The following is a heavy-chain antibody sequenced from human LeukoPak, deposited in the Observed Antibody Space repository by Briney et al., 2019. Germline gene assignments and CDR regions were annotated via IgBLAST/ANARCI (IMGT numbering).Heavy chain of an antibody. CDR2: ISYNGRNN. D-gene: IGHD3-16*01. Sequence: PGGSLRLSCGASGFTFYSYGMHWVRQAPGQGLEWVALISYNGRNNYYADSVEGRFTISRDNSKNTLYLQVSSLRTEDTAVYFCAKDNRGYFDFWGQGSQVTVSS. V-gene: IGHV3-30*18. CDR3: AKDNRGYFDF. CDR1: GFTFYSYG. J-gene: IGHJ4*02.